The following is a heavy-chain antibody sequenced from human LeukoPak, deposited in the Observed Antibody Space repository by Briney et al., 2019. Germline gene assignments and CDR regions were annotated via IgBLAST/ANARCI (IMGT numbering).Heavy chain of an antibody. D-gene: IGHD5-12*01. CDR3: ARRQYSGYDFDF. J-gene: IGHJ4*02. CDR2: IYPRDSDT. V-gene: IGHV5-51*01. Sequence: GESLKISCKASGYIFTNYWIGWVRQMPGKGLEWMGIIYPRDSDTRYSPSFQGQFTVSADKSISTAYLQWNTLEASDTAMYYCARRQYSGYDFDFWGQGTLVTVSS. CDR1: GYIFTNYW.